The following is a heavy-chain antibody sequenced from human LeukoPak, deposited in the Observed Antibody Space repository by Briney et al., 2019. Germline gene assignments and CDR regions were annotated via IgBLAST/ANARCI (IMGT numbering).Heavy chain of an antibody. V-gene: IGHV3-53*01. CDR3: ARFSSYCSSTSCYGYFDY. J-gene: IGHJ4*02. CDR2: IYSGGST. Sequence: GGSLRLSCAASGFTVSSNYMSWVRQAPGKGLEWVSVIYSGGSTYYADSVKGRFTISRDNSKNTLYLQMNSLRAEDTAVYYCARFSSYCSSTSCYGYFDYWGQGTLVTVSS. D-gene: IGHD2-2*01. CDR1: GFTVSSNY.